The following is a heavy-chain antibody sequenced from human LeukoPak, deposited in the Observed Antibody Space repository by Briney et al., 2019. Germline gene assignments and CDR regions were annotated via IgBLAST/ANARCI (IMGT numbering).Heavy chain of an antibody. CDR3: ARVHGYYDILTGYYRYYFDY. J-gene: IGHJ4*02. D-gene: IGHD3-9*01. CDR1: DWSFSGYY. CDR2: INHSGST. V-gene: IGHV4-34*01. Sequence: SETLSLTCAVYDWSFSGYYWTWIRQPPGKGLEWIGEINHSGSTNYNPSLKSRVTISVDTSKNQFSLKLTSVTAADTAVYYCARVHGYYDILTGYYRYYFDYWGQGTLVTVSS.